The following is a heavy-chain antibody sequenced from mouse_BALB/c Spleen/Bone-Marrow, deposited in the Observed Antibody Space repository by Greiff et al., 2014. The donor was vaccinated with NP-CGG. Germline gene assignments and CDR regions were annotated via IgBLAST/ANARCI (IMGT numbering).Heavy chain of an antibody. V-gene: IGHV14-3*02. Sequence: EVQLQQSGAELVKPGASVKLSCTASGFNIKDTYMHWVKQRPEQGLEWIGRIDPANGNTKYDPKFQGKATITADTSSNTAYLQLSSLTSEDTAVCYCARYYYGGSYFDYWGQGTTLTVSS. J-gene: IGHJ2*01. CDR2: IDPANGNT. D-gene: IGHD1-1*01. CDR3: ARYYYGGSYFDY. CDR1: GFNIKDTY.